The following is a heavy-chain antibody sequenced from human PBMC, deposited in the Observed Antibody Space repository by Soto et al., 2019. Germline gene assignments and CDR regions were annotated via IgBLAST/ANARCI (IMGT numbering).Heavy chain of an antibody. CDR3: ARPMFQGYYDSLYYFDY. J-gene: IGHJ4*02. CDR2: IIPIFGTA. V-gene: IGHV1-69*06. Sequence: GASVKVSCKASGGTFSSYAISWVRQAPGQGLEWMGGIIPIFGTANYAQKFQGRVTITADKSTSTAYMELSSLRSEDTAVYYCARPMFQGYYDSLYYFDYWRQGTLVTVSS. D-gene: IGHD3-22*01. CDR1: GGTFSSYA.